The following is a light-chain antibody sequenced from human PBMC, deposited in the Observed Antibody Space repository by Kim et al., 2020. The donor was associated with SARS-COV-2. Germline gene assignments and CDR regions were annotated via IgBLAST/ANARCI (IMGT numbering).Light chain of an antibody. CDR2: AAS. V-gene: IGKV3-20*01. J-gene: IGKJ4*01. CDR3: QHYGNSLALT. Sequence: EIVLTQSPGTLSLSPGERATLSCRASQSVNSNYLAWYQQKPGQAPRLLIYAASNRATGIPDRFSGSGSGTDFTLTISRLEPEDFAVYSCQHYGNSLALTFGGGTKVGIK. CDR1: QSVNSNY.